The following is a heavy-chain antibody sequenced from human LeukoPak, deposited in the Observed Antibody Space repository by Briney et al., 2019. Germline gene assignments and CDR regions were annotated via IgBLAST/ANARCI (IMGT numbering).Heavy chain of an antibody. D-gene: IGHD3-10*01. CDR3: AREGYYGSGSPPSLYFDY. J-gene: IGHJ4*02. V-gene: IGHV3-30*03. CDR2: ISYDGSNK. CDR1: GFTFSSYG. Sequence: GGSLRLSCAASGFTFSSYGMHWVRQAPGKGLEWLAVISYDGSNKYYADSVKGRFTISRDNSRSTLYLQMNSLRPEDTAIYYCAREGYYGSGSPPSLYFDYWGQGTLVTVSS.